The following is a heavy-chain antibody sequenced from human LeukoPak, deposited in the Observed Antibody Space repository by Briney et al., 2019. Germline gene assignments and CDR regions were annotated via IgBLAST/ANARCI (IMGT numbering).Heavy chain of an antibody. CDR3: ANGGYSREERFDP. CDR1: GFTFSRDV. J-gene: IGHJ5*02. V-gene: IGHV3-23*01. D-gene: IGHD5-12*01. Sequence: GGSLRLSCAASGFTFSRDVMTWVRQAPGKGLEWVSGISAGGGTNYADSVKGRFTVSRDNSKNTLYLQMTSLRVEDTAIYYCANGGYSREERFDPWGQGTLVTVSS. CDR2: ISAGGGT.